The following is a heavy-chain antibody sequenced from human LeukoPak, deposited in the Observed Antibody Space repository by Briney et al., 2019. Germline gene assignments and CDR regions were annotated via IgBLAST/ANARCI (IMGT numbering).Heavy chain of an antibody. CDR2: IYSGDSHT. CDR1: GYSFTYW. J-gene: IGHJ4*02. Sequence: GESLKISCKGSGYSFTYWIGWVRQMPGKGLEWMGTIYSGDSHTKYSPSFQGRVTTSVDNSIGTAYLQWSSLEASDTAMYYCASARHGDYVWDYWGQGTLVTVSS. D-gene: IGHD4-17*01. CDR3: ASARHGDYVWDY. V-gene: IGHV5-51*01.